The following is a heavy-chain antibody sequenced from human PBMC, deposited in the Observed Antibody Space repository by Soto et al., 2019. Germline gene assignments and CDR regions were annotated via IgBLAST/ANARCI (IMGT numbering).Heavy chain of an antibody. J-gene: IGHJ4*02. Sequence: SETLSLTCTVSGGSISSYYWSWIRQPPGKGLEWIGYIYYSGSTNYNPSLKSRVTISVDTSKNQFSLKLSSVTAADTAVYYCARAGTYYDFWSGYLRGYFDYWGQGTLVTVSS. CDR3: ARAGTYYDFWSGYLRGYFDY. CDR2: IYYSGST. V-gene: IGHV4-59*01. D-gene: IGHD3-3*01. CDR1: GGSISSYY.